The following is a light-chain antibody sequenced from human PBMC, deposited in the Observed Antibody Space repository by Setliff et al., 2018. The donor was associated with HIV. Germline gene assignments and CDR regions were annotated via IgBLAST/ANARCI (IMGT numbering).Light chain of an antibody. J-gene: IGLJ1*01. Sequence: QSVLTQPASVPGSPGRSITTACTGSSSDVGGYNYVSWYQQHPGKAPKLMIYEVRNRPSGVSNRFSGSKSGNTASLTISGLQAEDEADYYCSSYTSSSTRVFGTGTKVTVL. V-gene: IGLV2-14*01. CDR1: SSDVGGYNY. CDR2: EVR. CDR3: SSYTSSSTRV.